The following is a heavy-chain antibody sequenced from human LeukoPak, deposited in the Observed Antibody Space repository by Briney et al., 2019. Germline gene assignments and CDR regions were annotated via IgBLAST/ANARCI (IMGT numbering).Heavy chain of an antibody. Sequence: GGSLRLSCAASGFTLRNYWMHWVRQAPGKGLEWVAHIRHDGRNEDYADSVRGRFTISRDNSKDTLYLEMNSLRAEDTAMYYCAKHEDVWGKGTTVTVSS. CDR2: IRHDGRNE. V-gene: IGHV3-30*02. J-gene: IGHJ6*03. CDR3: AKHEDV. CDR1: GFTLRNYW.